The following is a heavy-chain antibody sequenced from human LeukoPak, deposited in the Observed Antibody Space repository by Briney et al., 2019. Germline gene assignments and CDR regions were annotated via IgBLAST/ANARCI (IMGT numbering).Heavy chain of an antibody. D-gene: IGHD2-2*01. CDR2: ISVSSVST. Sequence: PGGSLRLSCAVSGFTFTSYALSGGPRSPGQGRGGVSAISVSSVSTYYADSAKGRFTISRDNSKNTLYLPMNSLRAEDTAVYYCTTSDIVVVPAAREMYYFDYWGQGTLVTVSS. CDR1: GFTFTSYA. V-gene: IGHV3-23*01. CDR3: TTSDIVVVPAAREMYYFDY. J-gene: IGHJ4*02.